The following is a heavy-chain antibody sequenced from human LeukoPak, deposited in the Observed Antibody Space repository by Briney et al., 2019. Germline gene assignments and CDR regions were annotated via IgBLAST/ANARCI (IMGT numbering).Heavy chain of an antibody. V-gene: IGHV3-23*01. Sequence: PGGSLRLSCAASGFTFSNFAMNWVRQAPGKGLEWVSAISGGGSATFYAASVKGRFTISRDNSKSTVFLQMNSLRAEDTAVYYCAKNSDISVYYSEGLDYWGQGTLATVSS. CDR3: AKNSDISVYYSEGLDY. CDR2: ISGGGSAT. CDR1: GFTFSNFA. J-gene: IGHJ4*02. D-gene: IGHD3-22*01.